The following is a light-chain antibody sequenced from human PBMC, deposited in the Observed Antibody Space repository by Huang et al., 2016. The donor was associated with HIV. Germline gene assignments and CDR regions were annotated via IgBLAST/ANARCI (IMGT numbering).Light chain of an antibody. J-gene: IGKJ2*01. CDR3: QQYNSYPYT. V-gene: IGKV1-5*03. Sequence: DIQMTQSPSTLSASVGDRVTITCRASQSISDWLAWYQQKPGRAPKVLIYKASTLESGVPSRISGSGSGTDFTLTIGNLQPDDFATYYCQQYNSYPYTFGQGTKLEIK. CDR1: QSISDW. CDR2: KAS.